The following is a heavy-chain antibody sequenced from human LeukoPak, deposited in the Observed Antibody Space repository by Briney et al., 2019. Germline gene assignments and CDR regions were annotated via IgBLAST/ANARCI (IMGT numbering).Heavy chain of an antibody. D-gene: IGHD6-13*01. CDR1: GFTFSSYS. CDR3: ARDRGYSSSIDY. CDR2: ISSSSSYI. J-gene: IGHJ4*02. Sequence: PGGSLRLSCAASGFTFSSYSMNWVRQAPGKGLEWVSSISSSSSYIYYADSVKGRFTISRDNAKNSPYLQMNSLRAEDTAVYYCARDRGYSSSIDYWGQGTLVTVSS. V-gene: IGHV3-21*01.